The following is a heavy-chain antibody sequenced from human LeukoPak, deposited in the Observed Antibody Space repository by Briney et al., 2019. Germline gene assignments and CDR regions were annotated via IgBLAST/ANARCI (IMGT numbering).Heavy chain of an antibody. CDR3: AREGGSNYYYYYMDV. CDR1: GGSISSNSYY. Sequence: SETLSLTCTVSGGSISSNSYYWGWIRQPPGKGLEWIGSIYYSGSTYYNPSLKIRVTVSVDTSKNQFSLKLSSVTAADTAVYYCAREGGSNYYYYYMDVWGKGTTVTVSS. D-gene: IGHD1-26*01. V-gene: IGHV4-39*07. CDR2: IYYSGST. J-gene: IGHJ6*03.